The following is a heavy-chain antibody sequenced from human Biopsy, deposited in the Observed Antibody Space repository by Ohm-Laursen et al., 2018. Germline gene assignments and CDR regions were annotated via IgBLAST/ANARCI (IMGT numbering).Heavy chain of an antibody. V-gene: IGHV1-46*01. CDR1: ENPFSTHY. D-gene: IGHD6-19*01. CDR2: INPGGGGT. J-gene: IGHJ4*02. Sequence: ASVKVSCKVAENPFSTHYIHWVRQAPGRGLEWVGVINPGGGGTNYTQKFQDRVTVTRDTSTSAVYMELTDLLSEDTAVYYCATSRSGRALGDSWGQGTLVTVSS. CDR3: ATSRSGRALGDS.